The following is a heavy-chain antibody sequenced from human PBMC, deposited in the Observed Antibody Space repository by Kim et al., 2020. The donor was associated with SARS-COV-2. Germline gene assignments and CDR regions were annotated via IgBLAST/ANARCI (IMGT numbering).Heavy chain of an antibody. J-gene: IGHJ4*02. D-gene: IGHD1-26*01. CDR2: INGGDIRI. Sequence: ASVKVSCKASGYTFTNYAIHWVRQAPGQRLEWMGLINGGDIRIVYSQNFQGRVTITKDISANTAYMDLSSLKSEDTAVYYCARDWLTSGFDYWGQGTLVTVSS. CDR1: GYTFTNYA. CDR3: ARDWLTSGFDY. V-gene: IGHV1-3*01.